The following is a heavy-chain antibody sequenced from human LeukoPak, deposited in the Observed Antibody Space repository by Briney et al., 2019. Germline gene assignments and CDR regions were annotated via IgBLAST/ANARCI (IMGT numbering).Heavy chain of an antibody. CDR1: GFTLSTYT. D-gene: IGHD6-6*01. Sequence: GGSLRLSCAASGFTLSTYTMNWVRQAPGKGLQWFSYISSSSSTIYYADSVKGRFTISRDNAKNSLYLQMNSLRDEDTAVYYCARKYSSSSGRALDIWGQGTMVTVSS. CDR2: ISSSSSTI. CDR3: ARKYSSSSGRALDI. J-gene: IGHJ3*02. V-gene: IGHV3-48*02.